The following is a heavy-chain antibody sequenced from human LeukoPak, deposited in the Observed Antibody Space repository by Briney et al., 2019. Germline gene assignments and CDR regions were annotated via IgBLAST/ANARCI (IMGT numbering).Heavy chain of an antibody. Sequence: GGSLRLSCAASGFTFSNAWMSWVRQAPGKGLEWVGRIKSKTDGGTTDYAAPVKGRFTISRDDSKNTLYLQMNSLRAEDTATYYCARAERDDYYYKDVWGKGTTVTVSS. CDR1: GFTFSNAW. J-gene: IGHJ6*03. CDR2: IKSKTDGGTT. CDR3: ARAERDDYYYKDV. V-gene: IGHV3-15*01.